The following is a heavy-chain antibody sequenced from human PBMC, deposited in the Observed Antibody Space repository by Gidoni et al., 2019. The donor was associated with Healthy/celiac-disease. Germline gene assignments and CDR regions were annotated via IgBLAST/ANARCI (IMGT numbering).Heavy chain of an antibody. D-gene: IGHD6-13*01. J-gene: IGHJ4*02. V-gene: IGHV3-21*01. CDR1: GFPFSSYS. CDR2: ISSSSSYI. Sequence: EVQLVESGGGLVKPGGSLRLSCAASGFPFSSYSMNWVRQAPGKGLEWVSSISSSSSYIDYADSVKGRFTISRDNAKNSLYLQMNSLRAEETAVYYCARDTGIAAAGKEFDYWGQGTLVTVSS. CDR3: ARDTGIAAAGKEFDY.